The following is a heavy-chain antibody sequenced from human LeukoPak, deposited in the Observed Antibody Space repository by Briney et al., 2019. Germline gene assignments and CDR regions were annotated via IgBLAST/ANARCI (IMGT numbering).Heavy chain of an antibody. D-gene: IGHD3-22*01. Sequence: PGGSLRLSCAASGFTFSNSGMSWVRQAPGKGLEWVSAISTSGSETHYADSVKGRFTIARDNSKNTLNLQMNSLRAEDTAVYYCARDLGQYYDTSDNWFDPWGQGTLVTVSS. CDR3: ARDLGQYYDTSDNWFDP. CDR1: GFTFSNSG. V-gene: IGHV3-23*01. J-gene: IGHJ5*02. CDR2: ISTSGSET.